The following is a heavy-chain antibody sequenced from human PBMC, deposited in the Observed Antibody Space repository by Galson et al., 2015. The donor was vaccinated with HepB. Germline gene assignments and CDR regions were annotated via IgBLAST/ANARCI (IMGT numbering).Heavy chain of an antibody. CDR1: GGTFSSYT. D-gene: IGHD6-13*01. Sequence: SVKVSCKASGGTFSSYTISWVRQAPGQGLEWMGRIIPILGIANYAQKFQGRVTITADKSTSTAFMELSSLRSEDTAVYYCARGVHSSTWYFNLDYWGQGTLVTVSS. CDR2: IIPILGIA. V-gene: IGHV1-69*02. J-gene: IGHJ4*02. CDR3: ARGVHSSTWYFNLDY.